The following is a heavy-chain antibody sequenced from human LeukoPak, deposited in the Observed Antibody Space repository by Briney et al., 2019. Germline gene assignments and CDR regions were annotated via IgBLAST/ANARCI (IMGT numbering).Heavy chain of an antibody. J-gene: IGHJ4*02. CDR3: ARVMTTVTTRRPYYFDY. CDR2: IYHSGST. V-gene: IGHV4-38-2*02. CDR1: GYSISSGYY. D-gene: IGHD4-17*01. Sequence: SETLSLTCTVSGYSISSGYYWGWIRQPPGKGLEWIGSIYHSGSTYYNPSLKSRVTISVDTSKNQFSLKLSSVTAAATAVYYCARVMTTVTTRRPYYFDYWGQGTLVTVSS.